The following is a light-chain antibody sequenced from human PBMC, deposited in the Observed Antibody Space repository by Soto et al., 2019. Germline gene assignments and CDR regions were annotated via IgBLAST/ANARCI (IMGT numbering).Light chain of an antibody. CDR2: DAS. CDR1: QTISGW. CDR3: LQYNGYYRT. J-gene: IGKJ1*01. V-gene: IGKV1-5*01. Sequence: DIQITQSPSTLSASVGDTVTITCRASQTISGWLAWYQQRPGKAPNLLIFDASTLESGVPSRFSGSGSGTTFTLTISSLQSDDFATYYCLQYNGYYRTFGQGTKADIK.